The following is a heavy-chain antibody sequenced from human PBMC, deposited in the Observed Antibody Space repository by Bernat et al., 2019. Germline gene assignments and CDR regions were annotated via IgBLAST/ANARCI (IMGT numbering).Heavy chain of an antibody. V-gene: IGHV3-74*03. CDR3: VRDREAGWLDP. J-gene: IGHJ5*02. CDR2: IKSDGSFT. Sequence: VQLVESGGGVVQPGRSLRLSCAASGFTLSDYWMHWVRQLPGKGLVWVSLIKSDGSFTTYADSVKGRFTISRDNAKNTLYLQMNSLRAEDTAVYYCVRDREAGWLDPWGQGTLVTVSS. D-gene: IGHD1-26*01. CDR1: GFTLSDYW.